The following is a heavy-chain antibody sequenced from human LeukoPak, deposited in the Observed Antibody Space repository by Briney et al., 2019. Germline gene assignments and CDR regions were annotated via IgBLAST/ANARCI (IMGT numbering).Heavy chain of an antibody. CDR3: ARLVSSGWYLHRPRFDY. V-gene: IGHV4-59*08. Sequence: SQTLSLTCTVSGGSIRRYYWSWIRQAPGKGLEWIGYIYYSGSTNYNPSLKSRVTISVDTSKNQFSLKLSSATAADTAVYYCARLVSSGWYLHRPRFDYWGQGTLVTVSS. J-gene: IGHJ4*02. CDR1: GGSIRRYY. CDR2: IYYSGST. D-gene: IGHD6-19*01.